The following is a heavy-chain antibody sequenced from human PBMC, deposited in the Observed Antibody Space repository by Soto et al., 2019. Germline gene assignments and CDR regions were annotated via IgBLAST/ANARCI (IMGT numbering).Heavy chain of an antibody. CDR2: IYSGGST. J-gene: IGHJ6*02. D-gene: IGHD6-19*01. CDR3: ARDSRSSGWWPPNYYGMDV. Sequence: PGGSLRLSCAASGFTVSSNYMSWVRQAPGRGLEWVSVIYSGGSTYYADSVKGRFTISRDNSKNTLYLQMNSLRAEDTAVYYCARDSRSSGWWPPNYYGMDVWGQGTTVTVS. V-gene: IGHV3-53*01. CDR1: GFTVSSNY.